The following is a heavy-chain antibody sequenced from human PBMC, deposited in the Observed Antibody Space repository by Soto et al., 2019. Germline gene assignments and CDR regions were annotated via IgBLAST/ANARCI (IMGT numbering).Heavy chain of an antibody. CDR3: ACWGAGYCSGGSCYSSHNWFDP. D-gene: IGHD2-15*01. Sequence: GGSLRLSCAASGFTFSSYGMHWVRQAPGKGLEWVAVISYDGSNKYYADSVKGRFTISRDNSKNTLYLQMNSLRAEDTAVYYCACWGAGYCSGGSCYSSHNWFDPWGQGTLVTVSS. CDR1: GFTFSSYG. J-gene: IGHJ5*02. CDR2: ISYDGSNK. V-gene: IGHV3-30*03.